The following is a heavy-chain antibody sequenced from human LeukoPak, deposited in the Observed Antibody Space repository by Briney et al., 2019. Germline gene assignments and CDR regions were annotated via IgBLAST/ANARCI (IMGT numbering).Heavy chain of an antibody. CDR2: IYYSGST. CDR1: GGSISSYY. V-gene: IGHV4-59*08. Sequence: SETLSLTCTVSGGSISSYYWSWIRQPPGKGLEWIGYIYYSGSTNYNPSLKSRVTISVDTSKNQFSLKLSSVTAADTAVYYCARRDGSGSYVWFDPWGQGTLVTVSS. CDR3: ARRDGSGSYVWFDP. D-gene: IGHD3-10*01. J-gene: IGHJ5*02.